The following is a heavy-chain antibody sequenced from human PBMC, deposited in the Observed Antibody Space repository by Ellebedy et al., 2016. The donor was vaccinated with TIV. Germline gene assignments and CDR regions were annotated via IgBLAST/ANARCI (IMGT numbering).Heavy chain of an antibody. J-gene: IGHJ3*02. CDR2: INQDGSEK. V-gene: IGHV3-7*01. Sequence: GESLKISCAASGFSFSSYWMTWVRQAPRKGLEWVANINQDGSEKYYVDSMKGRFTISRDNTRNSLYLQMNSLRVEDSAVYYCATDGSYGDYRSPAHAFVMWGQGTLVTVSS. D-gene: IGHD4-17*01. CDR3: ATDGSYGDYRSPAHAFVM. CDR1: GFSFSSYW.